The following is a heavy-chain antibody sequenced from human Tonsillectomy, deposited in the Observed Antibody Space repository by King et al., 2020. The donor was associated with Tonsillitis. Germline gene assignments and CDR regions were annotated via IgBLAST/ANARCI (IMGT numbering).Heavy chain of an antibody. CDR3: ARDPEWGAIDI. CDR2: INQAGSEK. D-gene: IGHD3-3*01. CDR1: GFTFSSHW. V-gene: IGHV3-7*03. Sequence: VQLVESGGDLVQPGGSLRLSCLASGFTFSSHWMSWVRQAPGKGREGVADINQAGSEKYYVDSVKGRFTVSRDNAKNALYLQMSSLRAADTAVYYCARDPEWGAIDIWGQGTMGTVSS. J-gene: IGHJ3*02.